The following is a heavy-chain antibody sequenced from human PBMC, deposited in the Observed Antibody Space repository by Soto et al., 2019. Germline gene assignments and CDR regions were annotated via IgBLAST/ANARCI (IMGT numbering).Heavy chain of an antibody. CDR3: AHRRGKYYYGSGSYGYFDY. Sequence: QITLKESGPTLVKPTQTLTLTCTFSGFSLSTSGVGVGWIRQPPGKALEWLALIYWDDDKRYSPSLKSRLTITKDTSKNQVVLTMTNMDPVDTATYYCAHRRGKYYYGSGSYGYFDYWGQGTLVTVSS. D-gene: IGHD3-10*01. V-gene: IGHV2-5*02. J-gene: IGHJ4*02. CDR1: GFSLSTSGVG. CDR2: IYWDDDK.